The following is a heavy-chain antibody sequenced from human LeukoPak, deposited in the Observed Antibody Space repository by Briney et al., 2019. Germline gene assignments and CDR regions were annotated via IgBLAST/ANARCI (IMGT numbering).Heavy chain of an antibody. J-gene: IGHJ4*02. V-gene: IGHV1-69*04. CDR3: ARGGYYDSNDY. CDR1: GGTFSSYA. D-gene: IGHD3-22*01. Sequence: ASVTVSFTASGGTFSSYAISWVRQAPGQGLEWMGRIIPILGIANYAQKFQGRVTITADKSTSTAYMELSSLRSEDTAVYYCARGGYYDSNDYWGQGALVTVSS. CDR2: IIPILGIA.